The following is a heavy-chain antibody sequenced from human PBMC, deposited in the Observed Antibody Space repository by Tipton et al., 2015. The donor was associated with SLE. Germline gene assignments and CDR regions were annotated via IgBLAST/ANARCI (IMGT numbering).Heavy chain of an antibody. V-gene: IGHV3-30*04. CDR3: ARDGVYGSGWEWGFYGTDV. CDR2: ISLDGNNE. J-gene: IGHJ6*02. CDR1: GFDFSGHG. Sequence: SLRLSCVASGFDFSGHGLLWVRQAPGKGLEWVAVISLDGNNENYSESVKGRFTISRDNSKNTLYLQMNSLRVDDTAIYYCARDGVYGSGWEWGFYGTDVWGQGTTVIVSS. D-gene: IGHD6-25*01.